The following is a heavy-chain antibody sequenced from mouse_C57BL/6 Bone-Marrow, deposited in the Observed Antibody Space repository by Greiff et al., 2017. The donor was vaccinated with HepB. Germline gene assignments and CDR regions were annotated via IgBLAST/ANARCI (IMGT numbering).Heavy chain of an antibody. V-gene: IGHV1-82*01. J-gene: IGHJ4*01. CDR1: GYAFSSSW. Sequence: QVQLQQSGPELVKPGASVKISCKASGYAFSSSWMNWVKQRPGKGLEWIGRIYPGDGDTNYNGKFKGKATLTADKSSSTAYMQLSSLTSEDSVVYFCARRATVVPYAMDYWGQGTSVTVSS. CDR2: IYPGDGDT. CDR3: ARRATVVPYAMDY. D-gene: IGHD1-1*01.